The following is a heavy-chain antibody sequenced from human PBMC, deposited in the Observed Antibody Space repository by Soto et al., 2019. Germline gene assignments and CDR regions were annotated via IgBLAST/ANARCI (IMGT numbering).Heavy chain of an antibody. V-gene: IGHV1-46*01. CDR2: INPNGGST. Sequence: QVQVVQSGAEVKKPGGSVKVSCKTSGYTFINYHVHWVRQAPGQGLEWMGAINPNGGSTTYAQHLQGRITMTSDASTSTVYMDLSSLRSDDTAVYYCALPKNTLGWYNFWGQGSLVTVS. CDR3: ALPKNTLGWYNF. CDR1: GYTFINYH. J-gene: IGHJ4*02. D-gene: IGHD6-19*01.